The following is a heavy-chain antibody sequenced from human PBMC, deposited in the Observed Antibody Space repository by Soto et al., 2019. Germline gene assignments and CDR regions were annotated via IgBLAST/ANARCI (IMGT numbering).Heavy chain of an antibody. CDR2: INHSGST. D-gene: IGHD5-18*01. J-gene: IGHJ6*02. CDR3: ARGPGYSYGYSVYYYYYGMDV. CDR1: GGSFSGTY. Sequence: PSETLSLTCVVYGGSFSGTYWSWIRQPPGKGLEWIGEINHSGSTNYSPSLESRVTISLDTSNNQFSLKLSSVTAADTAVYYCARGPGYSYGYSVYYYYYGMDVWGQGTTVTVSS. V-gene: IGHV4-34*01.